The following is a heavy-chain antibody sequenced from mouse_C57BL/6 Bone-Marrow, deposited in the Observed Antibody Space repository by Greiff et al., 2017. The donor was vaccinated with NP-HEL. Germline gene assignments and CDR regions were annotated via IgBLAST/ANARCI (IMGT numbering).Heavy chain of an antibody. CDR1: GFNIKNTY. CDR3: ARISFHYYGSRDWYFDV. J-gene: IGHJ1*03. D-gene: IGHD1-1*01. Sequence: EVQLQQSVAELVRPGASVKLSCTASGFNIKNTYMHWVKQRPEQGLEWIGRIDPANGNTKYAPQFQGKATITADTSSNTAYLQLCSLTSDDTAIYYCARISFHYYGSRDWYFDVWGTGTTVTVSS. CDR2: IDPANGNT. V-gene: IGHV14-3*01.